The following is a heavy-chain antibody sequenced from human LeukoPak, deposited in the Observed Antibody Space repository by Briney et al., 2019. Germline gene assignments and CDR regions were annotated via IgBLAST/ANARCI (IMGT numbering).Heavy chain of an antibody. CDR2: ISTYSANT. D-gene: IGHD2-8*01. Sequence: GASVKVSCKASGYIFTNYGINWVRQAPGQGLEWMGWISTYSANTNYAQKLQGRVTMTTDTSTSTVYMELRSLRSDDTAVYCCARDHCTNGVCYIAYWGQGTLVTVSS. CDR1: GYIFTNYG. V-gene: IGHV1-18*01. J-gene: IGHJ4*02. CDR3: ARDHCTNGVCYIAY.